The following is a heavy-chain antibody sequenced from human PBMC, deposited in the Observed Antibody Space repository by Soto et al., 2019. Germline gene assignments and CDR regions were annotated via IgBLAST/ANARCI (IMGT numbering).Heavy chain of an antibody. D-gene: IGHD1-26*01. Sequence: SVKVSCKASGFTFTSSAVQWVRQARGQRLEWIGWIVVGSGNTNYAQKFQERVTITRDMSTSTAYMELSSLRSEDTAVYYCAADKGVGVGELLPSFWGQGTLVTVSS. CDR1: GFTFTSSA. CDR2: IVVGSGNT. J-gene: IGHJ4*02. CDR3: AADKGVGVGELLPSF. V-gene: IGHV1-58*01.